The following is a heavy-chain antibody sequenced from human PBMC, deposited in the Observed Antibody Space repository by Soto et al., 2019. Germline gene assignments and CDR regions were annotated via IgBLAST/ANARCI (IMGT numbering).Heavy chain of an antibody. Sequence: GGSLRLSCAASGFSFSNAWMNWVRQVPGKGLEWVGRIKSKTDGGTTDYAAPVKGRFTISRDDSKTTLYLQMNSLTTEDTAVYYCTTDHLASSGGLWSIPRHLNFDYWGQGT. J-gene: IGHJ4*02. D-gene: IGHD5-18*01. CDR1: GFSFSNAW. CDR2: IKSKTDGGTT. V-gene: IGHV3-15*01. CDR3: TTDHLASSGGLWSIPRHLNFDY.